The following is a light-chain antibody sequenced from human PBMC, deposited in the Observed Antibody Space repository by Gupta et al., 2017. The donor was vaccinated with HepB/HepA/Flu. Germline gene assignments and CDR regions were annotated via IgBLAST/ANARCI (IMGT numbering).Light chain of an antibody. CDR3: MQALQAPLT. CDR2: LGS. Sequence: DIVMTQSPLSLPVTPGEPASISCRSSQSLLHSNGYNYLDWYLQKPGLSPQLLIYLGSNRASGVPDRFSGSGSGTDFTLKISRVEAKDVGVYYCMQALQAPLTFGGGTKVEIK. V-gene: IGKV2-28*01. J-gene: IGKJ4*01. CDR1: QSLLHSNGYNY.